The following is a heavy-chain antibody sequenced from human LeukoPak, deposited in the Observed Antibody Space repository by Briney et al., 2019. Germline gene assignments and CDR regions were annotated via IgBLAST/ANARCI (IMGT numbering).Heavy chain of an antibody. CDR2: IYYTGTT. CDR1: GGSINSYY. Sequence: SGTLSLTCTVSGGSINSYYWSWIRQPPGKGLEWIGYIYYTGTTKYNPSLKSRVTISVDTSKNQFSLKVNSVTAADTAVYYCAREVYSSSYFDYWGHGTLVTVSS. CDR3: AREVYSSSYFDY. V-gene: IGHV4-59*01. J-gene: IGHJ4*01. D-gene: IGHD6-6*01.